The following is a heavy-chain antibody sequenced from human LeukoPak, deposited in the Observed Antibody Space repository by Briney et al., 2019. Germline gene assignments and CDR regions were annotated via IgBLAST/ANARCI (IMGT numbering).Heavy chain of an antibody. CDR3: ARDGFTGPVTAYLDY. CDR2: IKQDGSEK. D-gene: IGHD2-8*02. V-gene: IGHV3-7*01. J-gene: IGHJ4*01. Sequence: GGSLRLSCAASGFTFSSYWMSWVRQAPGKGLEWVANIKQDGSEKYYVDSVKGRFTISRDNVKNTLYLQMSTLTAEDTAVYFCARDGFTGPVTAYLDYWGQGTLVTVSS. CDR1: GFTFSSYW.